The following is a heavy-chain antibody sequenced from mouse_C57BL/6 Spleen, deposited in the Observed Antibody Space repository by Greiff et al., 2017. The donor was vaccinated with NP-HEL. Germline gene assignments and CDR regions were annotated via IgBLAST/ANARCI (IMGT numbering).Heavy chain of an antibody. V-gene: IGHV1-50*01. CDR1: GYTFTSYW. CDR2: IDPSDSYT. D-gene: IGHD1-1*01. Sequence: QVQLQQPGAELVKPGASVKLSCKASGYTFTSYWMQWVNQRPGQGLEWIGEIDPSDSYTNYNQKFKGKATLTVDTSSSTAYMQLSSLTSEDSAVYYCACITSTRYFDVWGTGTTVTVSS. CDR3: ACITSTRYFDV. J-gene: IGHJ1*03.